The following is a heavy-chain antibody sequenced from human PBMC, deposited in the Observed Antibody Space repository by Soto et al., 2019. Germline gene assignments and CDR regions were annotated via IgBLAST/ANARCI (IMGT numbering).Heavy chain of an antibody. J-gene: IGHJ4*02. V-gene: IGHV3-30-3*01. CDR3: ARDPMGRYYGSGSYYFDY. Sequence: QVQLVESGGGVVQPGRSLRLSCAASGFTFSSYAMHWVRQAPGKGLEWVAVISYDGSNKYYGDSVKGRFTISRDNSKNTLYLQMNSLRAEDTAVYYCARDPMGRYYGSGSYYFDYWGQGTLVTVSS. CDR2: ISYDGSNK. CDR1: GFTFSSYA. D-gene: IGHD3-10*01.